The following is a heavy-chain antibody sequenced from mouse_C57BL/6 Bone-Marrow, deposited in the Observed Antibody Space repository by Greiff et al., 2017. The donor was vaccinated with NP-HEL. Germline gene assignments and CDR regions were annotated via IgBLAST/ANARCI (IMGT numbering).Heavy chain of an antibody. CDR1: GFNIKDDY. V-gene: IGHV14-4*01. CDR2: IDPENGDT. Sequence: EVQLVESGAELVRPGASVKLSCTASGFNIKDDYMHWVKQRPEQGLEWIGWIDPENGDTEYASKFQGKATITADTSSNTAYLQLSSLTSEDTAVYYCTTVYDYDDYWGQGTTLTVSS. J-gene: IGHJ2*01. D-gene: IGHD2-4*01. CDR3: TTVYDYDDY.